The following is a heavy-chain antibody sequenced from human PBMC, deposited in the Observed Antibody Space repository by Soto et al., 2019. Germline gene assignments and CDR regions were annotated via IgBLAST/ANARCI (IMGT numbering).Heavy chain of an antibody. D-gene: IGHD3-9*01. V-gene: IGHV4-34*01. Sequence: PSETLSLTCAVYGGSFSGYYWSWIRQPPGKGLEWIGEINHSGSTNYNPSLKSRVTISVDTSKNQFSLKLSSVTAADTAVYYCARLPTLRYFDWLLGPRVDYWGQGTLVTVSS. CDR1: GGSFSGYY. CDR2: INHSGST. CDR3: ARLPTLRYFDWLLGPRVDY. J-gene: IGHJ4*02.